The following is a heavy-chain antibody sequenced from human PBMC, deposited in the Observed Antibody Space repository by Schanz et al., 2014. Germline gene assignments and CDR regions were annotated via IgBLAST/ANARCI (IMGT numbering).Heavy chain of an antibody. CDR1: GLIFSNYV. D-gene: IGHD2-8*01. CDR3: TTDNGHFAFDF. V-gene: IGHV3-23*01. J-gene: IGHJ3*01. Sequence: EVQLLESGGGLVQPGGSLKLSCAASGLIFSNYVMSWVSQAPGKGLEWVSTIGTSGGTNYAESVKGRFTISRDNSKNTLYLQMNSLRPEDTAVYYCTTDNGHFAFDFWGQGTMVTVSS. CDR2: IGTSGGT.